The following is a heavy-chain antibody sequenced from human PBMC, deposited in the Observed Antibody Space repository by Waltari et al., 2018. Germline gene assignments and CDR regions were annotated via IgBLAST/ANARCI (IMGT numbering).Heavy chain of an antibody. Sequence: QVQLVQSGAEVKKPGASVKVSCKASGYPFNTSALTRVRQAPGQRLEWMGWINAGNGNTKYSQEFQGRVTITRDTSASTAYMELSSLRSEYMAVYYCARASRGGDYQYWGQGTLVTVSS. CDR2: INAGNGNT. CDR3: ARASRGGDYQY. CDR1: GYPFNTSA. V-gene: IGHV1-3*03. D-gene: IGHD4-17*01. J-gene: IGHJ4*02.